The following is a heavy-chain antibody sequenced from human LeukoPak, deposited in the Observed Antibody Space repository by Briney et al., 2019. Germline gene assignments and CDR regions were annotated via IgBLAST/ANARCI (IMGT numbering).Heavy chain of an antibody. V-gene: IGHV4-31*03. D-gene: IGHD3-10*01. Sequence: SQTLSLTCTVSGGSISSGGYYWSRIRQHPGKGLEWIGYIYYSGSTYYNPSLKSRVTISVDTSKNQFSLKLSSVTAADTAVYYCAAGSDNSLFDCWGQGTLVTVSS. CDR3: AAGSDNSLFDC. CDR2: IYYSGST. J-gene: IGHJ4*02. CDR1: GGSISSGGYY.